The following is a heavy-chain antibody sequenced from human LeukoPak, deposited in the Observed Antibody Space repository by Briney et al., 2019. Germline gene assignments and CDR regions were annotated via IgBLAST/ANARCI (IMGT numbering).Heavy chain of an antibody. D-gene: IGHD3-9*01. J-gene: IGHJ4*02. Sequence: PLRSLRPSCAASGFTFSSFAMSWGRQAPGKGLEWVSAISGSGDSTYYADSVKGRFTISRDNSKNTLYRQMNSLRAEDTAVYYCAKTMEYYDILTGYYQPYYFDYWGQGTLVTVSS. CDR1: GFTFSSFA. CDR2: ISGSGDST. CDR3: AKTMEYYDILTGYYQPYYFDY. V-gene: IGHV3-23*01.